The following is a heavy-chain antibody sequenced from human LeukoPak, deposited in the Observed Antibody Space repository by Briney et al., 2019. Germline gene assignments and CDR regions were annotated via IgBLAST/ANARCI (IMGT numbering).Heavy chain of an antibody. D-gene: IGHD6-13*01. J-gene: IGHJ4*02. Sequence: SETLSLTCTVSGGSISSYYWSWIQQPAGKGLEWIGRIYTSGSTNYNPSLKSRVTMSVDTSKNQFSLKLSSVTAADTAVYYCARGHAESAAGLDYWGQGTPVTVSS. CDR3: ARGHAESAAGLDY. CDR1: GGSISSYY. V-gene: IGHV4-4*07. CDR2: IYTSGST.